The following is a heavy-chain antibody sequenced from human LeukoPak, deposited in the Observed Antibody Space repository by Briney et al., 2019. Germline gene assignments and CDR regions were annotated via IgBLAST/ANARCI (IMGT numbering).Heavy chain of an antibody. V-gene: IGHV4-30-2*01. J-gene: IGHJ4*02. D-gene: IGHD6-13*01. CDR3: ARGQIAAAIDY. CDR2: IYHSGST. Sequence: SQTLSLTCTVSGGSISSGGYYWSWIRQPPGKGLEWIGYIYHSGSTYYNPSLKSRVTISVDRSKNQFSLKLSSVTAADTAVYYCARGQIAAAIDYWGQGTLVTVSS. CDR1: GGSISSGGYY.